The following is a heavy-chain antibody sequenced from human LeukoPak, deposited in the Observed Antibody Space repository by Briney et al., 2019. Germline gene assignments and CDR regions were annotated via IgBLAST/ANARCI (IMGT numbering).Heavy chain of an antibody. V-gene: IGHV4-61*02. CDR1: GGSISSGSYY. CDR2: IYTSGST. D-gene: IGHD5-24*01. Sequence: SQTLSLTCTVSGGSISSGSYYWSWIRQPAGKGLEWIGRIYTSGSTNYNPSLKSRVTISVDTSKNQFSLKLSSVTAADTAVYYCAKGRDGYYRDAFDIWGQGTMVTVSS. CDR3: AKGRDGYYRDAFDI. J-gene: IGHJ3*02.